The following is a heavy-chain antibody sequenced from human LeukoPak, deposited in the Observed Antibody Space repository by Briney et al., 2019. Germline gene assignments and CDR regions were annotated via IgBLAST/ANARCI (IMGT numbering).Heavy chain of an antibody. CDR3: ARLLDYDSSGTPDTFDI. J-gene: IGHJ3*02. CDR1: GGSISSDY. V-gene: IGHV4-59*08. Sequence: SETLSLTCTVSGGSISSDYWSWIRQSPGKGLEWIGYIYYTGSTRYNPSLQSRVTISEDTSRNHFSLKLRSLSAADTAVYFCARLLDYDSSGTPDTFDIWGQGTMVTVSS. D-gene: IGHD3-22*01. CDR2: IYYTGST.